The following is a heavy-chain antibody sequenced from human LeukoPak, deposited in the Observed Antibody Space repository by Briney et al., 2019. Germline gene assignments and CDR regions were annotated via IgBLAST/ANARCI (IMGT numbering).Heavy chain of an antibody. CDR1: GFTFSDYY. V-gene: IGHV3-11*04. CDR3: ASHRQWLVGYFDY. J-gene: IGHJ4*02. CDR2: ISSSGSTI. Sequence: GGSLRLSCAASGFTFSDYYMSWIRQAPGKGLEWVSYISSSGSTIYYADSVKGRFTISRDNSKNTLYLQMNSLRAEDTAVYYCASHRQWLVGYFDYWGQGTLVTVSS. D-gene: IGHD6-19*01.